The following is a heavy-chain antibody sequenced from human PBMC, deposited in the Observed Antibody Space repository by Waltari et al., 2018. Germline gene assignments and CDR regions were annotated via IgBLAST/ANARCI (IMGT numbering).Heavy chain of an antibody. J-gene: IGHJ5*01. CDR1: GGSLRCYF. Sequence: VVLKQWGAGVVESSETLSLTCAVYGGSLRCYFWCWIRQSPGKGLEWIGEINHSGNNDYNPSLKSRAFISVDTSKNQFSLMLSSVTAADTALYYCARSICRGETCSRYFDSWGQGTLVTVSS. CDR3: ARSICRGETCSRYFDS. CDR2: INHSGNN. V-gene: IGHV4-34*01. D-gene: IGHD2-15*01.